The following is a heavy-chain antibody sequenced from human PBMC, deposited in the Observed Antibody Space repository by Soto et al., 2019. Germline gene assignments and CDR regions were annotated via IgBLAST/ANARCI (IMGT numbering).Heavy chain of an antibody. CDR2: ISGSGGST. CDR3: AKLTPPTIFSPWGPVDY. D-gene: IGHD3-9*01. J-gene: IGHJ4*02. Sequence: PGGSLRLSCAASGFTFSSCAMSWVRQAPGKGLEWVSAISGSGGSTYYADSVKGRSTISRDNSKNTLYLQMNSLRAEDTAVYYCAKLTPPTIFSPWGPVDYWGQGTLVTVSS. CDR1: GFTFSSCA. V-gene: IGHV3-23*01.